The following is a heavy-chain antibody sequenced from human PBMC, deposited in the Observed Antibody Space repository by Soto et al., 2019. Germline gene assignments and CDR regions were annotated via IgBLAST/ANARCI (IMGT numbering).Heavy chain of an antibody. CDR1: GGSISSSSYY. CDR3: ARHDGICSGGSCYSEWFDP. V-gene: IGHV4-39*01. J-gene: IGHJ5*02. Sequence: QLQLQESGPGLVKPSETLSLTCTVSGGSISSSSYYWGWIRQPPGKGLEWIGIIYYSGSTYYNPSLKIRVTTSVDTSQNQFSLKLSSGTAADAAVYYCARHDGICSGGSCYSEWFDPWGQGTLVTVSS. D-gene: IGHD2-15*01. CDR2: IYYSGST.